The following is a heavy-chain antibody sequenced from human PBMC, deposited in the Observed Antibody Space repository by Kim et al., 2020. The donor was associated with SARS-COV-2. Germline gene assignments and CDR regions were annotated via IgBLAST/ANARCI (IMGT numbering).Heavy chain of an antibody. J-gene: IGHJ4*02. Sequence: YNPSLKSRVTISVDTSKSQFSQKLSSVTAADTAVYYCARVGVGRGVPVDYWGQGTLVTVSS. D-gene: IGHD3-10*01. V-gene: IGHV4-59*01. CDR3: ARVGVGRGVPVDY.